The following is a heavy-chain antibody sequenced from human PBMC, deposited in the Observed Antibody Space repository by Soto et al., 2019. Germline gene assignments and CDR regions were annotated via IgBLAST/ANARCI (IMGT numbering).Heavy chain of an antibody. CDR1: GXSVSSYD. V-gene: IGHV4-4*07. D-gene: IGHD2-2*01. CDR3: ARDYPHCSRTRCYFQD. CDR2: IYSSVST. Sequence: PXXTLSLPGTVSGXSVSSYDCSWIRQPAGKGLEWIGRIYSSVSTNYNPSLKSRVTMSVETSKNQFSLKLSSVTAAETAVYFCARDYPHCSRTRCYFQDWGQGTLATVS. J-gene: IGHJ1*01.